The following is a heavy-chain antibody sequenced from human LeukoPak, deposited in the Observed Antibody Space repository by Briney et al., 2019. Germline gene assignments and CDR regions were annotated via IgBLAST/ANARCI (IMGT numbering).Heavy chain of an antibody. D-gene: IGHD6-13*01. J-gene: IGHJ4*02. CDR1: GITVSSNY. CDR3: ARGTIAAAGPDY. V-gene: IGHV3-66*02. Sequence: PGGSLRLSCAASGITVSSNYMSWVRQAPGKGLEWVSVIYGGGSTYYADSVKGRFTISRDNSKNTLYLQMNSLRAEDTAVYYCARGTIAAAGPDYWGQGTLVTVSS. CDR2: IYGGGST.